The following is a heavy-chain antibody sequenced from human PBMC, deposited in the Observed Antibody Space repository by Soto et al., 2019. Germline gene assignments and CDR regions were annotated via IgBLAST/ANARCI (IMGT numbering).Heavy chain of an antibody. CDR3: ASGIQLWLRRINNGYSG. CDR1: GGTFSTYA. D-gene: IGHD5-18*01. CDR2: IIPMFGTA. J-gene: IGHJ4*02. Sequence: QVQLVQSGAEVKKPESSVKVSCKAPGGTFSTYAISWVRQAPGQGLEWMGGIIPMFGTANYAQRLQDRVTITADESTNTVYMELSSLRSEDTAVYFCASGIQLWLRRINNGYSGWGQGTLVTV. V-gene: IGHV1-69*12.